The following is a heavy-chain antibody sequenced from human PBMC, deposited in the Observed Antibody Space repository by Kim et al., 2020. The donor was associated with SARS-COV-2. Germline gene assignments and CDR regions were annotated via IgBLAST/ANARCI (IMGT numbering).Heavy chain of an antibody. J-gene: IGHJ6*02. D-gene: IGHD3-10*01. CDR1: GGSISSYY. CDR2: IYYSGST. Sequence: SETLSLTCTVSGGSISSYYWSWIRQPPGKGLEWIGYIYYSGSTNYNPSLKSRVTISVDTSKNQFSLKLSSVTAADTAVYYCAGAPVLLWFGERDYGMDVWGQGTTVTVSS. CDR3: AGAPVLLWFGERDYGMDV. V-gene: IGHV4-59*13.